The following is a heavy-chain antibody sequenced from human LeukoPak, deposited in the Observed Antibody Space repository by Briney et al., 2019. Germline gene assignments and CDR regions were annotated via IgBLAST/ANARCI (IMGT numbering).Heavy chain of an antibody. CDR2: INHSGST. CDR3: ARGAPSNCTNGVCFFDY. V-gene: IGHV4-34*01. CDR1: GGSFSGYY. J-gene: IGHJ4*02. Sequence: SETLSLTCAVYGGSFSGYYWSWIRQPPGKGLERIGEINHSGSTNYNPSLKSRVTISVDTSKNQFSLKLSSVTAADTAVYYCARGAPSNCTNGVCFFDYWGQGTLVTVSS. D-gene: IGHD2-8*01.